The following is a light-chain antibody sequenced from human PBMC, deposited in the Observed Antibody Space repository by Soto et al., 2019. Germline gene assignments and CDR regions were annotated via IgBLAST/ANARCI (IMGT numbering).Light chain of an antibody. CDR3: QQYSRWPRET. CDR2: EAS. J-gene: IGKJ3*01. V-gene: IGKV3-11*01. CDR1: QSVSSY. Sequence: EIVLTQSPATLSLSPGDRVTLSCRASQSVSSYLTWYQQKPGQAPRLLLYEASKRAPGIPARFSGSGSGTDFTLTISSLETEDFAVYSCQQYSRWPRETFGPGTKVDIK.